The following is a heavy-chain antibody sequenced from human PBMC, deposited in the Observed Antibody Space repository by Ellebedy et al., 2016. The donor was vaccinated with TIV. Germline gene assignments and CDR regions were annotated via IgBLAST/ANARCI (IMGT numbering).Heavy chain of an antibody. CDR1: GFTLSTYS. Sequence: GESLKISXAASGFTLSTYSMNWVRQAPGKGLEWVSYISSSSSIIYYADSVKGRFTISRDNSKNTLYLQMNSLRAEDTAVYYCARVKVRGKNDYWGQGTLVTVSS. D-gene: IGHD3-10*01. J-gene: IGHJ4*02. V-gene: IGHV3-48*01. CDR2: ISSSSSII. CDR3: ARVKVRGKNDY.